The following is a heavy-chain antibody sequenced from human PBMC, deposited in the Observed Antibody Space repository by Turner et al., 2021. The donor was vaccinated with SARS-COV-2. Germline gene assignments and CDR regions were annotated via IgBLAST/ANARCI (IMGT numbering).Heavy chain of an antibody. CDR3: ARRSSRLGNWYFDL. CDR1: GGSTSSSSYY. Sequence: LQLQESGPGLVKPSATLSLTCTVSGGSTSSSSYYWGWIRQPPGKGLEWIGSMYYSGSTYYNPSLKSRVTISVDTSKNQFSLKLSSVTAADTAVYYCARRSSRLGNWYFDLWGRGTLVTVSS. J-gene: IGHJ2*01. D-gene: IGHD2-15*01. CDR2: MYYSGST. V-gene: IGHV4-39*01.